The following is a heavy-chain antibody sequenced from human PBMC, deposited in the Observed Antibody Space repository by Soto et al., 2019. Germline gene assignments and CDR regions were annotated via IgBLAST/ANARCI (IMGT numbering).Heavy chain of an antibody. V-gene: IGHV3-66*01. CDR2: IYSGGRT. J-gene: IGHJ4*02. Sequence: EVQLVASGGGLVQPGGTLRVSCAASGFTDNSNYMTWVRQAPGKGLEWVSAIYSGGRTYYADYVKGRFTISRDYSKDMLYLQMSSLRVEDTAMYYCARSTGWYCFDYWGQGTLVTVSS. D-gene: IGHD6-19*01. CDR3: ARSTGWYCFDY. CDR1: GFTDNSNY.